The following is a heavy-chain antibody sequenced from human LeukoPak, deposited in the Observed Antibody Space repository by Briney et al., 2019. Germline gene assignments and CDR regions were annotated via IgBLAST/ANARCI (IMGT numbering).Heavy chain of an antibody. J-gene: IGHJ4*02. CDR3: ARDLGVGGIMITFGGVQYC. V-gene: IGHV3-72*01. CDR2: TRNKAESYKT. Sequence: GGSVSPSCAASGFSFSNHYINWVRQTPGKGLEWVGRTRNKAESYKTEYAASVKGRFTISRDNAKNSLYLQMNSLRAEDTAVYYCARDLGVGGIMITFGGVQYCCGEGTLVTVSS. CDR1: GFSFSNHY. D-gene: IGHD3-16*01.